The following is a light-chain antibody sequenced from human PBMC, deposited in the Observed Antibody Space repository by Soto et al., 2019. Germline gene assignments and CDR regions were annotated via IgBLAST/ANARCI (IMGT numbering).Light chain of an antibody. CDR3: SSYRSSSTLYVL. CDR1: SSDVGGYNY. V-gene: IGLV2-14*01. J-gene: IGLJ2*01. CDR2: DVS. Sequence: QSALTQPASVSGSPGQSITISCTGTSSDVGGYNYVSWYQQHPGKAPKLMIYDVSNRPSGVSNRFSGSKSGNTASLTISGLQAEDKADYYCSSYRSSSTLYVLFGGGTTVNVL.